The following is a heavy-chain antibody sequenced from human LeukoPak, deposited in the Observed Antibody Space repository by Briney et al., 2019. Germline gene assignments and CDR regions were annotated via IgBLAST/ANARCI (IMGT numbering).Heavy chain of an antibody. J-gene: IGHJ4*02. V-gene: IGHV3-30-3*01. CDR2: ISYDGSNK. CDR1: GFTFSSYA. D-gene: IGHD6-13*01. Sequence: PGGSLRLSCAASGFTFSSYAMHWVRQAPGKGLEWVAVISYDGSNKYYADSVKGRFTISRDKSKNTLYLQMNSLRAEDTAVYYCATAAVGTFFSIDYWGQGTLVTVSS. CDR3: ATAAVGTFFSIDY.